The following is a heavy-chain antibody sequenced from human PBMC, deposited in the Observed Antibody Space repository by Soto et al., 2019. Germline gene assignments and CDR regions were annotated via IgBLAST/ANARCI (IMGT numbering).Heavy chain of an antibody. D-gene: IGHD5-18*01. Sequence: FLRLSCAASGFTFSSYAMSWVRQAPGKGLEWVSAISGSGGSTYYADSVKGRFTISRDNSKNTLYLQMNSLRAEDTAVYYCAKLASYGRVYFDYWGQGXLVTVSS. CDR1: GFTFSSYA. J-gene: IGHJ4*02. CDR3: AKLASYGRVYFDY. V-gene: IGHV3-23*01. CDR2: ISGSGGST.